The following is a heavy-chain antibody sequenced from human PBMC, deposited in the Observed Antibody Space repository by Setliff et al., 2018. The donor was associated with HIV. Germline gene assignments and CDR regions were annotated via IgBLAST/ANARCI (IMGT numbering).Heavy chain of an antibody. CDR3: ARRESYYDILTGPAFDAFDI. Sequence: KPSETLSLTCTVSGGSISSGGYYWSWIRQHPGKGLEWIGYICHTGKTYYNPSLQSRIIMSLDMSQNQFSLKLSSVTAADTAMYYCARRESYYDILTGPAFDAFDIWGQGTMVTVSS. CDR1: GGSISSGGYY. CDR2: ICHTGKT. D-gene: IGHD3-9*01. V-gene: IGHV4-31*03. J-gene: IGHJ3*02.